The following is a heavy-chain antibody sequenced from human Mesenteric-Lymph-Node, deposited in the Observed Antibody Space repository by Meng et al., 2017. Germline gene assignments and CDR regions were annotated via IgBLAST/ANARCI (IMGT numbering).Heavy chain of an antibody. Sequence: QVQLVESGGGVVLPGGVLRLSCAASGFTFSNSDMHWVRQAPGKGLEWVAVISYDGSTQYSTDFVKGRFTISRDNSENTLYLQMNSLRPEDTAVYYCAKNQKSSGWYDYFDYWGQGTLVTVSS. CDR3: AKNQKSSGWYDYFDY. CDR1: GFTFSNSD. CDR2: ISYDGSTQ. J-gene: IGHJ4*02. V-gene: IGHV3-30*18. D-gene: IGHD6-19*01.